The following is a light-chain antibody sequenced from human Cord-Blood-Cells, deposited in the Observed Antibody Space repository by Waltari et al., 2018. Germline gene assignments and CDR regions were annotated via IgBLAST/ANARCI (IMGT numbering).Light chain of an antibody. CDR3: CSYAGSSTWV. V-gene: IGLV2-23*01. CDR2: EGS. J-gene: IGLJ3*02. CDR1: SSDVGSYNL. Sequence: QSALTQPASVSGSPGQSITISCTGTSSDVGSYNLVSWYQQHPGKAPKLMIYEGSKRTSGVSKRFSGSKSGTTASLTISGLQAEDEADYYCCSYAGSSTWVFGGGTKLTVL.